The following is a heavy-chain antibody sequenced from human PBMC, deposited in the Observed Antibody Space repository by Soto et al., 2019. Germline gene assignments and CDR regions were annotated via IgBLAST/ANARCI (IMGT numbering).Heavy chain of an antibody. D-gene: IGHD5-12*01. CDR3: ARDRRDGYIWFDY. V-gene: IGHV5-51*01. CDR2: IYPGDSET. Sequence: GESLQISCKGSGYSFTTYWIGWVRQMPGKGLEFMGIIYPGDSETRLSPSFQGQVTICRDNAKNSLYLQMNSLRAEDTAVYYCARDRRDGYIWFDYWGQGTLVTVSS. CDR1: GYSFTTYW. J-gene: IGHJ4*02.